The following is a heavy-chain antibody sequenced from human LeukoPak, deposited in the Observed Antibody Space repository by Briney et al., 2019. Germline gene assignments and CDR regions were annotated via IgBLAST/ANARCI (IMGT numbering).Heavy chain of an antibody. Sequence: SETLSLTCTVSGYSISSGYYWGWIRQPPGKGLEWIGYIYGSGNTNYNPSLKSRVTMSIDTSKNQFSLKLTSVTAADTATYYCARETSLAGFASGLGFNYWGQGILVTVSS. CDR1: GYSISSGYY. CDR3: ARETSLAGFASGLGFNY. D-gene: IGHD6-19*01. V-gene: IGHV4-38-2*02. J-gene: IGHJ4*02. CDR2: IYGSGNT.